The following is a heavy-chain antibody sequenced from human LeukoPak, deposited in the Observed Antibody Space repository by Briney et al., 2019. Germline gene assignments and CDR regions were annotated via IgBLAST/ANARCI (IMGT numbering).Heavy chain of an antibody. CDR1: GFTFSSYG. J-gene: IGHJ4*02. Sequence: GRSLRLSCAASGFTFSSYGMHWVRQAPGKGLEWVAVIWYDGSNKYYADSVKGRFTISRDNSKNTLYLQMNSLRAEDTAVYYCGGHCSSTSCPFDYWGQGTLVTVSS. CDR3: GGHCSSTSCPFDY. D-gene: IGHD2-2*01. V-gene: IGHV3-33*01. CDR2: IWYDGSNK.